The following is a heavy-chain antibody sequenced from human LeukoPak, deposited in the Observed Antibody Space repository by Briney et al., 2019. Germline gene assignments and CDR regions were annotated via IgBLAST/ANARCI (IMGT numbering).Heavy chain of an antibody. CDR2: IKSKTDGGTT. CDR1: GFTFSNAW. V-gene: IGHV3-15*01. D-gene: IGHD4-17*01. Sequence: GGSLRLSCAASGFTFSNAWMSWVRQAPGKGLEWVGRIKSKTDGGTTDYAAPVKGRFTISRDDSKNTLYLQMNSLKTEDTAVYYCARDWLVTTFFDYWGQGTLVTVSS. CDR3: ARDWLVTTFFDY. J-gene: IGHJ4*02.